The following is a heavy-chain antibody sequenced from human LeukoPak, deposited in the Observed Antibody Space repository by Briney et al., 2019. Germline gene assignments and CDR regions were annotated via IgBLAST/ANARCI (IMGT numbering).Heavy chain of an antibody. CDR2: IYHSGST. J-gene: IGHJ3*02. D-gene: IGHD4-17*01. CDR1: GGSISSGDYS. Sequence: SETLSLTCAVSGGSISSGDYSWSWIRQPPGKGLEWIGYIYHSGSTLYNPSLKSRVAISIDRSKNQFSLKLSSVTAADTAVYFCARFDGDYDAFDIWGQGTMVTVSS. CDR3: ARFDGDYDAFDI. V-gene: IGHV4-30-2*01.